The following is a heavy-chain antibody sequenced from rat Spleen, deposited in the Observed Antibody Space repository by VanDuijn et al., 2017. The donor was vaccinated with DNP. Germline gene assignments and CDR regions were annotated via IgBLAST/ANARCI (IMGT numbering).Heavy chain of an antibody. J-gene: IGHJ2*01. CDR1: GFTFSNYD. D-gene: IGHD1-12*01. V-gene: IGHV5S23*01. Sequence: EVQVVESGGGLVQPGRSLKLSCAASGFTFSNYDMAWVRQAPTKGLEWVASISVSGGNTYYRDSVKGRCAVSRDNAKTTLYLQMDSLRSEDTATYYCARHEYYHGSFDYWGQGVMVAVSS. CDR3: ARHEYYHGSFDY. CDR2: ISVSGGNT.